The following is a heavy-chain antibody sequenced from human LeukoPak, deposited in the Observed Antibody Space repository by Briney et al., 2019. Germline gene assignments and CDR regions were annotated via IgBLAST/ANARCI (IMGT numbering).Heavy chain of an antibody. CDR2: INHSGST. J-gene: IGHJ6*02. D-gene: IGHD2-2*01. CDR1: GGSFSGYY. Sequence: PSETLSLTCAVYGGSFSGYYWSWIRQPPGKGLEWIGEINHSGSTNCNPSLKSRVTILVDTSKNQFSLKLSSVTAADTAVYYCARHGVVVVPAALGAADYYYYYGMDVWGQGTTVTVSS. CDR3: ARHGVVVVPAALGAADYYYYYGMDV. V-gene: IGHV4-34*01.